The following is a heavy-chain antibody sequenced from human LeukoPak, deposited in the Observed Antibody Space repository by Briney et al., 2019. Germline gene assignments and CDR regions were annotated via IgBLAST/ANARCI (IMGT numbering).Heavy chain of an antibody. D-gene: IGHD2-15*01. CDR3: ARAGYCSGGSCYGKDY. J-gene: IGHJ4*02. CDR1: GFTFSSYG. V-gene: IGHV3-33*01. Sequence: GGSLRLSCAASGFTFSSYGMHWVRQAPGKGLEWVAVIWYDGSNKYYADSVKGQFTISRDNPKNTLYLQMNSLRDEDTAVYYCARAGYCSGGSCYGKDYWGQGTLVTV. CDR2: IWYDGSNK.